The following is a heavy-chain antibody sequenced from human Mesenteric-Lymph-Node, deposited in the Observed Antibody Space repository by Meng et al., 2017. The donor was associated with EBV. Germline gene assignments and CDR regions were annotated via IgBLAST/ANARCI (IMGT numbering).Heavy chain of an antibody. V-gene: IGHV7-4-1*02. Sequence: QAQLVQSGSELEKPGASVKVPCKTSGYTFTNYAMNWVRQAPGQGLEWMGWINTNSGNPTYAQGFTGRFAFSLDTSVSTAYMQISNLKAEDTAVYYCARADDYGGNPDNWGQGTLVTVSS. CDR2: INTNSGNP. CDR1: GYTFTNYA. D-gene: IGHD4-23*01. J-gene: IGHJ4*02. CDR3: ARADDYGGNPDN.